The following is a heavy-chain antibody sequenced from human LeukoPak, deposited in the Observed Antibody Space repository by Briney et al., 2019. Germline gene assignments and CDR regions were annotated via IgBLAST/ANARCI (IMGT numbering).Heavy chain of an antibody. V-gene: IGHV3-30-3*01. Sequence: GGSLRLSCAASGFTFSSYAMHWVRQAPGKGLEWVAVISYDGSNKYYADSVKGRFTISRDNSKNTLYLQMNSLRAEDTAVYYCATSPRRGVSPYYFDYWGQGTLVTVSS. CDR3: ATSPRRGVSPYYFDY. D-gene: IGHD3-10*01. CDR2: ISYDGSNK. CDR1: GFTFSSYA. J-gene: IGHJ4*02.